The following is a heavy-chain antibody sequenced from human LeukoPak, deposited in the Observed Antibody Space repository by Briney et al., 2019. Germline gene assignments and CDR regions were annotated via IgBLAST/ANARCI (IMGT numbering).Heavy chain of an antibody. CDR2: IIPIFGTA. V-gene: IGHV1-69*05. CDR3: ATSRVGATSEFDY. D-gene: IGHD1-26*01. CDR1: GGTFSSYA. Sequence: SVKVSCKASGGTFSSYAISWVRQAPGQGLEWMGGIIPIFGTANYAQKFQGRVTITTDESTSTAYMELSSLRSEDTAVYYCATSRVGATSEFDYWGQGTLVTVSS. J-gene: IGHJ4*02.